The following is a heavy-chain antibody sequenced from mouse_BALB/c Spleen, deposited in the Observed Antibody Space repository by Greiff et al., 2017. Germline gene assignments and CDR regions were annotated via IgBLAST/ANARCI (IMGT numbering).Heavy chain of an antibody. Sequence: VQLQQSGPELVKPGASVKVSCKASGYAFTSYNMYWVKQSHGKSLEWIGGINPNNGGTSYNQKFKGKATLTVDKSSSTAYMELRSLTSEDSAVYYCAVYYYGSSYGRAWFAYWGQGTLVTVSA. D-gene: IGHD1-1*01. CDR1: GYAFTSYN. CDR2: INPNNGGT. V-gene: IGHV1-18*01. J-gene: IGHJ3*01. CDR3: AVYYYGSSYGRAWFAY.